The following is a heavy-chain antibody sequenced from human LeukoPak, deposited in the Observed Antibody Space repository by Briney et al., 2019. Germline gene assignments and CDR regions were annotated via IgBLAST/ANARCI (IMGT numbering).Heavy chain of an antibody. D-gene: IGHD6-6*01. CDR1: GYTFTSFG. Sequence: ASVKVSCKASGYTFTSFGISWVRQAPGQGLEWMGWISAYNGNTNYAQKLQGRVTMTTDTSTSTAYTALRSLRSDDTAVYYCARDTPIQFSSSSHYYYGMDVWGQGTTVTVSS. CDR3: ARDTPIQFSSSSHYYYGMDV. CDR2: ISAYNGNT. V-gene: IGHV1-18*01. J-gene: IGHJ6*02.